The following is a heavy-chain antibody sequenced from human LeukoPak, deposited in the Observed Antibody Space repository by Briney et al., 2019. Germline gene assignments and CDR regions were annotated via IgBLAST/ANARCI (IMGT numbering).Heavy chain of an antibody. CDR2: IYYSGST. CDR3: ARVEARSSPYFDY. Sequence: SETLSLTCAVSGYSISSGYYWGWIRQPPGKGLEWIGYIYYSGSTNYNPSLKSRVTISVDTSKNQFSLKLSSVTAADTAVYYCARVEARSSPYFDYWGQGTLVTVSS. J-gene: IGHJ4*02. V-gene: IGHV4-61*01. D-gene: IGHD1-1*01. CDR1: GYSISSGYY.